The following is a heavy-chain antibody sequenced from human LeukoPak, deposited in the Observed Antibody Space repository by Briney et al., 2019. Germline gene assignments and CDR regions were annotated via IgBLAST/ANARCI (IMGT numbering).Heavy chain of an antibody. Sequence: PSETLSLTCTVSGGSISSYYWSWIRPPAGKGLEWVGRIYTSGSTNYNPSLKSRVTMSVDTSKNQFSLQLSSVTAADTAVYYCARDFGLVRFDPWGQGTLVTVSS. V-gene: IGHV4-4*07. J-gene: IGHJ5*02. CDR2: IYTSGST. CDR3: ARDFGLVRFDP. D-gene: IGHD3-10*01. CDR1: GGSISSYY.